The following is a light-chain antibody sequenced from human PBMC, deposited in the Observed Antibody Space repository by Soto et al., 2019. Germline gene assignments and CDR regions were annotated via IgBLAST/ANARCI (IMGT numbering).Light chain of an antibody. CDR3: SSYTSSSTLEGV. V-gene: IGLV2-14*01. CDR1: SSDVGGYNY. J-gene: IGLJ2*01. CDR2: DVS. Sequence: QSALTQPASVSGSPGQSITISCTGTSSDVGGYNYVSWYQQHPGKAPKLMIYDVSNRPSGVSNRFSGSKSGNTASLTISGLQAEDGADYSCSSYTSSSTLEGVFGGGTKLTVL.